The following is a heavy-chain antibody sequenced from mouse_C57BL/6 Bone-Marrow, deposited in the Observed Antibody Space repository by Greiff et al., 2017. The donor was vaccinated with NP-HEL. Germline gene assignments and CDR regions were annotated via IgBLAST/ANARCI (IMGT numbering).Heavy chain of an antibody. J-gene: IGHJ3*01. V-gene: IGHV1-82*01. CDR3: ARPLYNDDYDDAWFAY. Sequence: VQLVESGPELVKPGASVKISCKASGYAFSSSWMNWVKQRPGKGLEWIGRIYPGDGDTNYNGKFKGKATLTADKSSSTAYMQLSSLTSEDSAVYLCARPLYNDDYDDAWFAYWGQGTLVTVSA. D-gene: IGHD2-4*01. CDR2: IYPGDGDT. CDR1: GYAFSSSW.